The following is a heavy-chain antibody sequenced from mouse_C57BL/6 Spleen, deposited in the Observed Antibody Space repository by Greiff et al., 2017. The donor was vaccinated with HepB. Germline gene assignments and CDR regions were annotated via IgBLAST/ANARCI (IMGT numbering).Heavy chain of an antibody. V-gene: IGHV1-61*01. Sequence: QVQLQQPGAELVRPGSSVKLSCKASGYTFTSYWMDWVKQRPGQGLEWIGNIYPSDSETHYNQKFKDKATLTVDKSSSTAYMQLSSLTSEDSAVYYCARSGYESYWYFDVWGTGTTVTVSS. CDR3: ARSGYESYWYFDV. J-gene: IGHJ1*03. CDR1: GYTFTSYW. CDR2: IYPSDSET. D-gene: IGHD2-2*01.